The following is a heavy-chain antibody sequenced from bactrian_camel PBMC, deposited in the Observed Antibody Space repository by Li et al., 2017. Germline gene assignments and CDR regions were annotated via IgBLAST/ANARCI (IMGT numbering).Heavy chain of an antibody. CDR2: VDNGGRT. D-gene: IGHD3*01. V-gene: IGHV3S53*01. Sequence: HVQLVESGGGSLQAGGSLNLSCAASGYTYGDIYMAWFRQAPGKERQGIASVDNGGRTTYGDSVTGRFTITKDNVKRAMYLQMNSLKPGDTGMYYCAAVTEDACYGLSPQRYVYWGQGTQVTVS. CDR3: AAVTEDACYGLSPQRYVY. CDR1: GYTYGDIY. J-gene: IGHJ4*01.